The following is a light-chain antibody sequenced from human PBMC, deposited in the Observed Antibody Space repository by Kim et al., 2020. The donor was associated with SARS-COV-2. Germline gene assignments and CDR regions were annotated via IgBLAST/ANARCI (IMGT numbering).Light chain of an antibody. CDR3: NSYTKSATLV. V-gene: IGLV2-14*01. CDR2: EVN. Sequence: QSALTQPASVSGSPGQSITISCTGTSSDVGAYNYVSWYQHHPGKAPKLMIYEVNNRPSGVSNRFSGSKSGNTASLTISGLQAEVEADYYCNSYTKSATLVFGGGTKVTAL. CDR1: SSDVGAYNY. J-gene: IGLJ3*02.